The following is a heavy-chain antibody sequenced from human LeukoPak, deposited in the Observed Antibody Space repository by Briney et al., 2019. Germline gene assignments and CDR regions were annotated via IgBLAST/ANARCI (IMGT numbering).Heavy chain of an antibody. CDR1: GYTFTGYY. D-gene: IGHD5-24*01. V-gene: IGHV1-2*06. J-gene: IGHJ4*02. CDR2: INPNSGGT. Sequence: ASVKVSCXASGYTFTGYYMHWVRQAPGQGLEWMGRINPNSGGTNYAQKFQDRVTMTRDTSISTAYMELSRLRSDDTAVYYCAYLRRDGLPPFDYWGQGTLVTVSS. CDR3: AYLRRDGLPPFDY.